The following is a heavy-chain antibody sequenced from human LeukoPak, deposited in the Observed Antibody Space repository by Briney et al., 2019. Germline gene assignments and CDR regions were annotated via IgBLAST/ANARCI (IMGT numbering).Heavy chain of an antibody. CDR1: GFTFSSYS. CDR2: ISSSSSYI. J-gene: IGHJ6*03. Sequence: GGSLRLSCAASGFTFSSYSMNWVRQAPGKGLEWVSSISSSSSYIYYADSVKGRFTISRDNAKNSLYLQMNSLRAEDTAVYYCARVGYSYAGYYMDVWGKGTTVTVSS. CDR3: ARVGYSYAGYYMDV. V-gene: IGHV3-21*01. D-gene: IGHD5-18*01.